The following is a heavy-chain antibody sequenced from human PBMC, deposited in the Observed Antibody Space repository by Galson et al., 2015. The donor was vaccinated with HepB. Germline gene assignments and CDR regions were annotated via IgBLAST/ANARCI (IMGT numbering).Heavy chain of an antibody. CDR2: ISSSSSYI. V-gene: IGHV3-21*01. D-gene: IGHD2-15*01. Sequence: SLRLSCAGSGFTFRSYSMNWVRQAPGKGLGWVSSISSSSSYIYYADSVKGRFTISRDNAKNSLYLQMNSLRAEDTAVYYCARDPSLVGRDYYDYYGMDVWGQGTTVTVSS. CDR1: GFTFRSYS. CDR3: ARDPSLVGRDYYDYYGMDV. J-gene: IGHJ6*02.